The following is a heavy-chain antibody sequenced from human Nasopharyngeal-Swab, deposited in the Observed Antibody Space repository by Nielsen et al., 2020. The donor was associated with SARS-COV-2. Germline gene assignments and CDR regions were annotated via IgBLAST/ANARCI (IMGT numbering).Heavy chain of an antibody. CDR1: GVTFSSYS. D-gene: IGHD3-22*01. V-gene: IGHV3-21*01. CDR2: ISSSSSYI. CDR3: ASPRGYYDSSGAFDY. Sequence: GASLKISCAASGVTFSSYSMNWVRQAPGKGLEWVSSISSSSSYIYYADSVKGRFTISRDNAKNSLYLQMNSLRAEDTAVYYCASPRGYYDSSGAFDYWGQGTLVTVSS. J-gene: IGHJ4*02.